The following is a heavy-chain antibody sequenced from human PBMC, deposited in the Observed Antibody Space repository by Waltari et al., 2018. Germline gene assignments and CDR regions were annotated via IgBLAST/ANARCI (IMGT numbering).Heavy chain of an antibody. Sequence: EVQLVESGGGLVQPGGSLRLSCAASGFIFSTFWMSWVRQAPGQGLGWVANIKKDGSEKYYVDSVKGRFIISRDNARNSLYLQMNILRVEDTAVYYCVRDGFHYDSSGFYYYYGMDVWGQGTTVTVSS. V-gene: IGHV3-7*01. J-gene: IGHJ6*02. CDR1: GFIFSTFW. D-gene: IGHD3-22*01. CDR2: IKKDGSEK. CDR3: VRDGFHYDSSGFYYYYGMDV.